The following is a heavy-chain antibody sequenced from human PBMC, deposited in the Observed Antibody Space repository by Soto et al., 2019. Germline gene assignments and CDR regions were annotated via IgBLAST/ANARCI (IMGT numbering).Heavy chain of an antibody. J-gene: IGHJ6*02. CDR2: KYYSGAS. CDR1: GGSIKSDYY. CDR3: ARVRPNYFYYGLDV. V-gene: IGHV4-30-4*01. Sequence: QLQLKESGPRLVKPSQTLSLTCTVSGGSIKSDYYRAWVRQLPGGGLQWMGYKYYSGASDSDPSLERRVSCSVDMSKSQFSLNLTSVTVADTAVYYGARVRPNYFYYGLDVWGQGIPVTVSS.